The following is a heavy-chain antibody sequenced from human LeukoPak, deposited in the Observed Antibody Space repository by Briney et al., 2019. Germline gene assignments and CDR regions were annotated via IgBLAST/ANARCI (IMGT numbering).Heavy chain of an antibody. D-gene: IGHD2-15*01. CDR3: ARAVRSWWTSALLPEYYFDY. J-gene: IGHJ4*02. CDR1: GGSISSGSYY. CDR2: IYNSGST. Sequence: PSETLSLTCTVSGGSISSGSYYWSWIRQPAGKGLEWIGRIYNSGSTNYNPSLNSRVTISVDTSKNQFSLKLSSVAAADTAVYYCARAVRSWWTSALLPEYYFDYWGQGTLVTVSS. V-gene: IGHV4-61*02.